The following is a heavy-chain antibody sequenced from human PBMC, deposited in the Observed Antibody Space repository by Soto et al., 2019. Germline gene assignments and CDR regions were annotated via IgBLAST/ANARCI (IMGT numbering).Heavy chain of an antibody. Sequence: QVKLVQSGTEVKKPGASVKVSCKASGYSFATSGISWVRQAPGQGLEWMGWISAYNGNTNYEQKIQDRVTMTTDTSTSTASLELRSLRSDDTAVYYCARAGHYYDSSGYADWGQGTLVTVSS. V-gene: IGHV1-18*01. J-gene: IGHJ4*02. CDR3: ARAGHYYDSSGYAD. D-gene: IGHD3-22*01. CDR1: GYSFATSG. CDR2: ISAYNGNT.